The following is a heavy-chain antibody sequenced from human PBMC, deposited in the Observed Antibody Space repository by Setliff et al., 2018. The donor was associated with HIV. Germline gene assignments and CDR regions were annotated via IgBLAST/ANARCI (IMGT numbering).Heavy chain of an antibody. J-gene: IGHJ4*02. Sequence: PGGSLRLSCAASGFTFSSYGMHWVRQAPGKWLEWVAFIRYDGSNKYYADSVKGRFTISRDNSKNTLYLQMNSLRAEDTAVYYCAKDRYYDSSGSPFDYWGQGTLVTVSS. CDR1: GFTFSSYG. CDR3: AKDRYYDSSGSPFDY. CDR2: IRYDGSNK. D-gene: IGHD3-22*01. V-gene: IGHV3-30*02.